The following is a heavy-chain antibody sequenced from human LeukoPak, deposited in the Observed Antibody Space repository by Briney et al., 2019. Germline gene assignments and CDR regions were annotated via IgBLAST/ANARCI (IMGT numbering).Heavy chain of an antibody. D-gene: IGHD3-9*01. V-gene: IGHV3-11*01. Sequence: PGGSLRLSCAASGFTFSDYYMSWIRQAPGKGLEWVSYISSSGSTIYYADSVKGRFTISRDNAKNSLYLQMNSLRAEDTAVYYCARDSSYDILTGYGDYYYGMDVWGQGITVTVSS. CDR3: ARDSSYDILTGYGDYYYGMDV. CDR1: GFTFSDYY. CDR2: ISSSGSTI. J-gene: IGHJ6*02.